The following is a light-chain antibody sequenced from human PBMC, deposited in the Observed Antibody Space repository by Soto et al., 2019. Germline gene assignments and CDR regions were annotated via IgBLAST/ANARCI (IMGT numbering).Light chain of an antibody. J-gene: IGKJ1*01. V-gene: IGKV3-15*01. CDR3: QHYNAWPWT. CDR2: GAS. Sequence: EIVMTQSPATLSVSPGERATLSCTASHSVSASLAWYQQKPGQAPRLLISGASTRAAGIPARFSGSGSGTDFTLTITSLQSEDFAVYYCQHYNAWPWTFGQGTKVDIK. CDR1: HSVSAS.